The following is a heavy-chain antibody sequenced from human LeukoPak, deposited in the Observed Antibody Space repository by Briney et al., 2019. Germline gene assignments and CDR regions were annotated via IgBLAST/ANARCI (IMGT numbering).Heavy chain of an antibody. CDR3: ASCPYGSCNSAWFDP. CDR2: ISAYNGNT. CDR1: GYTFTSYG. J-gene: IGHJ5*02. D-gene: IGHD2-15*01. Sequence: ASVKVSCKASGYTFTSYGISWVRQAPGQGLEWMGWISAYNGNTNYAQKLQGRVTMTTDRSTSTAYMELRSLRSDDTAVYYCASCPYGSCNSAWFDPWGQGTLVTVSS. V-gene: IGHV1-18*01.